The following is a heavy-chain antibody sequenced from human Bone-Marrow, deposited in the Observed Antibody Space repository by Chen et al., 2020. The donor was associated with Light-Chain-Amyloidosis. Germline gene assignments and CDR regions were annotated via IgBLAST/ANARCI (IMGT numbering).Heavy chain of an antibody. CDR2: VNPTNGGI. D-gene: IGHD6-19*01. Sequence: QVQLVQSGAELRKPGASVKVSCKASGYTFTGYYIHWVRQAPGQGLEWVGWVNPTNGGINYAQKFQDRVSMTRHTTVSTVYMELSRLTSDDTAVYFCARDMSPGIAVSGPYGMDVWGQGTTVTVSS. CDR1: GYTFTGYY. J-gene: IGHJ6*02. V-gene: IGHV1-2*02. CDR3: ARDMSPGIAVSGPYGMDV.